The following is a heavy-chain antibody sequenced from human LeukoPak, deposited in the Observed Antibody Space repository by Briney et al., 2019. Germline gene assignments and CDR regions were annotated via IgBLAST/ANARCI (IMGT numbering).Heavy chain of an antibody. CDR3: ARGSPLRSWSHLFDY. J-gene: IGHJ4*02. V-gene: IGHV4-39*07. Sequence: PSETLSLTCTVSGGSISSSSYYWGWIRQPPGKGLEWIGSIYYSGSTYYNPSLKSRVTISVDTSKNQFSLKLSSVTAADTAVYYCARGSPLRSWSHLFDYWGQGTLVTVSS. CDR2: IYYSGST. D-gene: IGHD6-13*01. CDR1: GGSISSSSYY.